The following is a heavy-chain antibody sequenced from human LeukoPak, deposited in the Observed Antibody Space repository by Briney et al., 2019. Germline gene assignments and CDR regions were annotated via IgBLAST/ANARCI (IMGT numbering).Heavy chain of an antibody. CDR1: GVSISSTNSY. Sequence: PSETLSLTCTVSGVSISSTNSYWGWIRQSPRTGLEWIGNIYSSGSTYYNPSLKCRVTISIDTSENQFSLKLTSVTAADTAVYYCARKREGPTTGIDYWGQGTLVTVSS. V-gene: IGHV4-39*07. J-gene: IGHJ4*02. D-gene: IGHD1-26*01. CDR3: ARKREGPTTGIDY. CDR2: IYSSGST.